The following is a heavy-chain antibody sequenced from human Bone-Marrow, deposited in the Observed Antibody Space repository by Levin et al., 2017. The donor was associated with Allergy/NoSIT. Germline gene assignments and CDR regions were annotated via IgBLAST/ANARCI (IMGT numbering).Heavy chain of an antibody. CDR2: ISGSGGAK. CDR3: AKDRPELEVRSHYFDY. V-gene: IGHV3-23*01. D-gene: IGHD1-1*01. Sequence: ETLSLTCAASGFTFSTYAMSWVRQAPGKGLEWVSDISGSGGAKYYADSVKGRFNISRDNSKNTLYLQMKSLRVDDTAVYYCAKDRPELEVRSHYFDYWGQGALVTVSS. J-gene: IGHJ4*02. CDR1: GFTFSTYA.